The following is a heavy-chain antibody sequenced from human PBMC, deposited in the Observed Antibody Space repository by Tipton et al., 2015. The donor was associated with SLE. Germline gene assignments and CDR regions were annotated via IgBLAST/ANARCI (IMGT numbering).Heavy chain of an antibody. J-gene: IGHJ6*02. CDR1: GGSISRYY. CDR3: VSDYSSSAHSNYYGVNV. V-gene: IGHV4-59*01. Sequence: TLSLTCTVSGGSISRYYWNWFRQPPGKGLEWIGYIYYSGSTNYNPSLKSRVTISVDRSQNQFSLRLSSVSAADTAVYYCVSDYSSSAHSNYYGVNVWGPGTTVIVSS. D-gene: IGHD4-11*01. CDR2: IYYSGST.